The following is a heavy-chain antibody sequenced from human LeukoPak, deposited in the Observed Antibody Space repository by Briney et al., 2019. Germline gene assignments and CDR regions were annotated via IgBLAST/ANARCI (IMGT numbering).Heavy chain of an antibody. D-gene: IGHD5-12*01. Sequence: GESLKISCAASGFNFSSFVMHWVRQAPGKGLEWVAVIWYDGSNKYYADSVKGRFTISRDNSKNTLYLQMNSLRAEDTAVYYCARGPSAYPKCFDYWGQGTLVTVSS. V-gene: IGHV3-33*01. CDR3: ARGPSAYPKCFDY. CDR1: GFNFSSFV. J-gene: IGHJ4*02. CDR2: IWYDGSNK.